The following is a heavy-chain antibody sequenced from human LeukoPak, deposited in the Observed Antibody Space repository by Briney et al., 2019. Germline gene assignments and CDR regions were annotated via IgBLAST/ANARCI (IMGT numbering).Heavy chain of an antibody. CDR2: ISGSGGST. CDR3: AKDFPARSARGYSCGWYYFDY. V-gene: IGHV3-23*01. D-gene: IGHD6-19*01. J-gene: IGHJ4*02. CDR1: GFTFSSYA. Sequence: PGGSLRLSCAASGFTFSSYAMSWVRQAPGKGLEWVSAISGSGGSTYYADSVKGRFTISRGNSKNTLYLQMNSLRAEDTAVYYCAKDFPARSARGYSCGWYYFDYWGQGTLVTVSS.